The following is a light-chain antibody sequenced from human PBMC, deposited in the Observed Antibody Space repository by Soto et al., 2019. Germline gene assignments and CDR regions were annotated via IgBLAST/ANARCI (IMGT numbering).Light chain of an antibody. CDR2: DAS. V-gene: IGKV3-11*01. CDR1: QSVSRY. Sequence: EIVLTQSPATLSLSPVEIATLSCSASQSVSRYLFWYQQKPGLAPRLLIYDASNRATGVPARFSGSGSGTDFTLTISSLEPEDFAVYYCQHRSVWPVSFGQGTRLEIK. J-gene: IGKJ5*01. CDR3: QHRSVWPVS.